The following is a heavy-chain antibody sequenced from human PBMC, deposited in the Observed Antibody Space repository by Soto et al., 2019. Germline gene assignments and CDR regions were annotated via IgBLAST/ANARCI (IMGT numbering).Heavy chain of an antibody. J-gene: IGHJ5*02. CDR2: IYHSGTT. Sequence: SETLSLTCVVSGSSISTDFYWGWIRQSPGKALEWIGSIYHSGTTYYNPSLRSRLTISVATANNQFSLMLRSVTAADPAVYHCARLGPESTPFNSWLETWCPESLVDVSS. V-gene: IGHV4-38-2*01. D-gene: IGHD2-2*01. CDR1: GSSISTDFY. CDR3: ARLGPESTPFNSWLET.